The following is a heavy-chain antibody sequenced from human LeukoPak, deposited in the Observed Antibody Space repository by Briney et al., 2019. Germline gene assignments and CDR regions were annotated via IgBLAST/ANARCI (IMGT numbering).Heavy chain of an antibody. Sequence: GASVKVSCKASGYTFTGYYMHWVRQAPGQGLEWMGRINPNSGGTNYAQKFQGRVTMTSDTSISTAYMELSRLRSDDTAVYYCARDLAAAGLPGGYWGQGTLVTVSS. CDR1: GYTFTGYY. D-gene: IGHD6-13*01. CDR2: INPNSGGT. CDR3: ARDLAAAGLPGGY. V-gene: IGHV1-2*06. J-gene: IGHJ4*02.